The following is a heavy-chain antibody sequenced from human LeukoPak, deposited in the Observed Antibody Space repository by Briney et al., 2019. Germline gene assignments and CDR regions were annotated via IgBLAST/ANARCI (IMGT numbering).Heavy chain of an antibody. CDR3: ARAGPGYSGYDAYYFDY. Sequence: GGSLRLSCAASGFTFSSYWMSWVRQAPGKGLEWVANIKQDGSEKYYVDSAKGRFTISRDNAKNSLYLQMDSLRAEDTAVYYCARAGPGYSGYDAYYFDYWGQGTLVTVSS. CDR2: IKQDGSEK. V-gene: IGHV3-7*01. D-gene: IGHD5-12*01. J-gene: IGHJ4*02. CDR1: GFTFSSYW.